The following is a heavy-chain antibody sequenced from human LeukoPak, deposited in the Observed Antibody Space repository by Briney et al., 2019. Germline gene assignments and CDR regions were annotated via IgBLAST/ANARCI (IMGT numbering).Heavy chain of an antibody. CDR1: GYSISSGYY. Sequence: SETLSLTCAVSGYSISSGYYWGWIRQPPGKGLEWIGSIYHGGSTYYNPSLKSRVTISVDTSKNQFSLKLSSVIAADTAVYYCARDQEGITMVRGVAGFDYWGQGTLVTVSS. D-gene: IGHD3-10*01. CDR3: ARDQEGITMVRGVAGFDY. V-gene: IGHV4-38-2*02. CDR2: IYHGGST. J-gene: IGHJ4*02.